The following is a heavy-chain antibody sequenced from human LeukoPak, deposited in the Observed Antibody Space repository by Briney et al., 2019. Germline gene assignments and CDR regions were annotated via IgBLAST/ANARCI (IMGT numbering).Heavy chain of an antibody. CDR1: GFTFDDYA. V-gene: IGHV3-9*01. Sequence: GGSLRLSCAASGFTFDDYAMHWVRQAPGKGLEWVSGISWNSGSIGYADSVKGRFTISRDNAKNSLYLQMSSLRAEDTALYYCATELAVAGQGRDYWGQGTLVTVSS. CDR2: ISWNSGSI. D-gene: IGHD6-19*01. CDR3: ATELAVAGQGRDY. J-gene: IGHJ4*02.